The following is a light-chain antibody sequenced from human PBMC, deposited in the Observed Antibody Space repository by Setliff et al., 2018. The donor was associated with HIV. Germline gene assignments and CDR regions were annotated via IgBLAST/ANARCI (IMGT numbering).Light chain of an antibody. CDR2: EVN. CDR1: SSDFGTNNL. Sequence: QSALAQPASVSGSPGQSITISCTGTSSDFGTNNLVSWYQQHPGKAPKLMIYEVNKRPSGVSDRFSGSRSGNAASLTISGLQGEGGADYFCCSYAGRHIYVFGTGTKVTVL. V-gene: IGLV2-23*02. J-gene: IGLJ1*01. CDR3: CSYAGRHIYV.